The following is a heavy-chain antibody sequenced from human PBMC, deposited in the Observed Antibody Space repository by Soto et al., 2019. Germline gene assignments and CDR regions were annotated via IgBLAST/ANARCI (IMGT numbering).Heavy chain of an antibody. D-gene: IGHD3-10*01. Sequence: QVQLQESGPGLVKPSETLSLTCTVSGGSISSYYWSWIRQPPGKGLEWIGYIYFRGSTNYNPSLMSRVTISVDTSKNQFSLKLSSVTAADTAVYYCASHMVRGVPFGYWGQGTLVTVSS. CDR2: IYFRGST. CDR1: GGSISSYY. J-gene: IGHJ4*02. V-gene: IGHV4-59*08. CDR3: ASHMVRGVPFGY.